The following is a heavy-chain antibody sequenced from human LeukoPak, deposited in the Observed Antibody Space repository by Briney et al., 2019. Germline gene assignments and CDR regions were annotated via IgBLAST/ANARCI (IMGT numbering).Heavy chain of an antibody. Sequence: TXXVSGDSISSSXCNWXWIRXPPXXXXXWIXYXYHSGSTYYNPSLKSRVTMSVDTSKNQFSLKLSSVTAADTAVYYCARDLDNAYYYYYYMDVWGKGTTVTVSS. CDR2: XYHSGST. CDR3: ARDLDNAYYYYYYMDV. V-gene: IGHV4-30-2*01. CDR1: GDSISSSXCN. J-gene: IGHJ6*03. D-gene: IGHD1-1*01.